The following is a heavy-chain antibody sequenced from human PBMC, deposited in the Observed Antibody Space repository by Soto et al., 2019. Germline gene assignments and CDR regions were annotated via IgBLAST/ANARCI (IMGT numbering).Heavy chain of an antibody. V-gene: IGHV3-7*03. J-gene: IGHJ5*01. D-gene: IGHD6-13*01. CDR2: IKQDGSEK. CDR1: GFTFRSEW. Sequence: RLSCAASGFTFRSEWMSWVRQAPGKGLEWVANIKQDGSEKYYVDSVKGRFTISRDNAKNSLYLQMNSLRADDTAVYYCVREYSSSWFDYWGQGTLVTVSS. CDR3: VREYSSSWFDY.